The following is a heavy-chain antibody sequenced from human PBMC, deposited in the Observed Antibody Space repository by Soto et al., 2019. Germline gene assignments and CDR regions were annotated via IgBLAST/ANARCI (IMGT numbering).Heavy chain of an antibody. CDR3: AKRASGSSYYMDV. D-gene: IGHD3-22*01. V-gene: IGHV3-23*01. CDR1: GFTFSDYA. J-gene: IGHJ6*03. CDR2: ISGSGGDT. Sequence: VQLLESGGGLVQPGGSLRLSCAASGFTFSDYAMSWVRQAPGKGLEWVSAISGSGGDTYYEDSVKCRFTISRDNSKNTLSLQMNSLRAEDTALYYCAKRASGSSYYMDVWGKGTTVTVSS.